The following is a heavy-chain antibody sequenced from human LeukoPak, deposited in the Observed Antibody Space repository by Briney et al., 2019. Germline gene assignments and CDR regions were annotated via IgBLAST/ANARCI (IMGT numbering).Heavy chain of an antibody. CDR3: ARDPSYGSGGYYPKPIDY. V-gene: IGHV1-18*01. D-gene: IGHD3-10*01. CDR1: GYXFTSYG. CDR2: ISAYNGNT. J-gene: IGHJ4*02. Sequence: ASVKVSCKASGYXFTSYGISWVRQAPGQGLEWMGWISAYNGNTNYAQKLQGRVTMTTDTSTSTAYMELRSLRSDDTAVYYCARDPSYGSGGYYPKPIDYWGQGTLVTVSS.